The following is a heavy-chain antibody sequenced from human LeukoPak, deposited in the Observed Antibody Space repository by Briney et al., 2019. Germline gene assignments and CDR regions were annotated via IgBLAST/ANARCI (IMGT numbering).Heavy chain of an antibody. V-gene: IGHV3-53*01. CDR1: GFTFSTNY. D-gene: IGHD3-16*01. J-gene: IGHJ4*02. CDR3: ARGDDYGDS. Sequence: PGGSLRLSCAASGFTFSTNYMSWVRQAPGKGLEWVSLIYRGGRTYYADSVKGRFTISRDNSKNTLYLQMNSLRAEDTAVYYCARGDDYGDSWGQGTLVTVSS. CDR2: IYRGGRT.